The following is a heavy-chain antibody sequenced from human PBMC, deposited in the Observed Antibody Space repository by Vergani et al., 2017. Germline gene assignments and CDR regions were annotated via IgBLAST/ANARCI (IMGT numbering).Heavy chain of an antibody. CDR2: ISYDGSNK. J-gene: IGHJ4*02. CDR3: ARVYDSSGSFFGY. D-gene: IGHD3-22*01. V-gene: IGHV3-30-3*01. CDR1: GFTFSSYA. Sequence: VQLVESGGGVVQPGRSLRLSCAASGFTFSSYAMHWVRQAPGKGLEWVAVISYDGSNKYYADSVKGRFTISRDNSKNTLYLQMNSLRAEDTAVYYCARVYDSSGSFFGYWGQGTLVTVSS.